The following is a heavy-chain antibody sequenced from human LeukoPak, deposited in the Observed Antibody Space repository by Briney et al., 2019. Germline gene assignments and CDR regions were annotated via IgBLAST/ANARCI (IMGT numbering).Heavy chain of an antibody. V-gene: IGHV4-59*01. CDR1: GGSINGYY. CDR2: IYYRGST. Sequence: TSSETLSLTCTVSGGSINGYYWSWLRQPPEKGLEWIGYIYYRGSTNYNPSLKSRVTISVDTSKNQFSLKLSSATAADTAVYYCARADYDTSAYYYTFDYWGQGTLVTVSS. CDR3: ARADYDTSAYYYTFDY. D-gene: IGHD3-22*01. J-gene: IGHJ4*02.